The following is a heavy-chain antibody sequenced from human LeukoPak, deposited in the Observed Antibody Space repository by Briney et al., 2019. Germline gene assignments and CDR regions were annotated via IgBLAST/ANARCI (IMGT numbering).Heavy chain of an antibody. CDR2: MYCSGSI. Sequence: SETLSLTCTVSGGSISSGDYYWSWIRQPPGKGLEWIGYMYCSGSINYNPSLKSRVTISVDKSKNQFSLKLSSVTAADTAVYYCARAGWGIAAAGTYYYYYGMDVWGQGTTVTVSS. J-gene: IGHJ6*02. V-gene: IGHV4-61*08. D-gene: IGHD6-13*01. CDR3: ARAGWGIAAAGTYYYYYGMDV. CDR1: GGSISSGDYY.